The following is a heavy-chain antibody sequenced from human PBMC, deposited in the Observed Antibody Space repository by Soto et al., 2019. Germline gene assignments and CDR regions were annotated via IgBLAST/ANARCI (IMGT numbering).Heavy chain of an antibody. V-gene: IGHV4-59*01. J-gene: IGHJ6*03. D-gene: IGHD6-13*01. CDR2: IDSSGSA. CDR1: GGSIISYH. CDR3: ARLRSSSVWFYNYMDV. Sequence: KPSETLSLTGTVSGGSIISYHWSWVRQPPGKGLEWLGYIDSSGSANRNPSLKRRLTMSADTSKNEVSLKMTSVTAADTAIYYCARLRSSSVWFYNYMDVWGKGPTVTVSS.